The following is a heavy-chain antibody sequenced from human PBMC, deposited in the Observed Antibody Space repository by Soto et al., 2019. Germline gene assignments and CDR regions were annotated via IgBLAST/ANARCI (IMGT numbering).Heavy chain of an antibody. D-gene: IGHD6-13*01. CDR3: TRDASRDSSARGWFDP. Sequence: PGGSLRLSCVVSGLTFSGHAMTWVRQSPGKGLEWVSTISSNSAYIYYTDALRGRFTISRDNAKNSLHLQMNSLRAEDTAVYYCTRDASRDSSARGWFDPWGPGTLVTV. V-gene: IGHV3-21*01. CDR1: GLTFSGHA. J-gene: IGHJ5*02. CDR2: ISSNSAYI.